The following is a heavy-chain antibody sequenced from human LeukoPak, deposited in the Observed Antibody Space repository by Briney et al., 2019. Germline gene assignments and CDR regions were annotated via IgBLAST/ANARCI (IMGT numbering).Heavy chain of an antibody. CDR1: GYTFTGYY. Sequence: ASVKVSCKASGYTFTGYYMHWVRQAPGQGLEWMGWINPNSGGTNYAQKFQGRVTITRNTSISTAYMELSSLRSEDTAVYYCARGMVCSGGSCSSYWGQGTLVTVSS. J-gene: IGHJ4*02. CDR3: ARGMVCSGGSCSSY. D-gene: IGHD2-15*01. CDR2: INPNSGGT. V-gene: IGHV1-2*02.